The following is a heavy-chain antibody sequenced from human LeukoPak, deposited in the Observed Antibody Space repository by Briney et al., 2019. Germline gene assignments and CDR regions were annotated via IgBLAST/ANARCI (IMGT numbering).Heavy chain of an antibody. J-gene: IGHJ5*02. Sequence: SQTLSLTCTVSGGSISSGGYYWSWLRQHPGKGLEWIGYIYYSGSTYYNPSLKSRVTISVDTSKNQFSLKLSSVTAADTAVYYCARTSTPGGWFDPWGQGTLVTVSS. CDR1: GGSISSGGYY. D-gene: IGHD2-2*01. V-gene: IGHV4-31*03. CDR3: ARTSTPGGWFDP. CDR2: IYYSGST.